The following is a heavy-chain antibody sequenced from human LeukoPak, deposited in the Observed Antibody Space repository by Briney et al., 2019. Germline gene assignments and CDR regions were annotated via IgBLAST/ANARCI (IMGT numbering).Heavy chain of an antibody. CDR1: GFTFSRYA. CDR3: AASQNPIAAADY. J-gene: IGHJ4*02. V-gene: IGHV3-30-3*01. CDR2: ISYDGSNK. D-gene: IGHD6-13*01. Sequence: PGRPLRLSCATSGFTFSRYAVHWVRQAPGKGLEWVAIISYDGSNKYYADSVKGRFTISRDNSKNTLYLQMNSLRVEDTAVHYCAASQNPIAAADYWGQGTLVTVSS.